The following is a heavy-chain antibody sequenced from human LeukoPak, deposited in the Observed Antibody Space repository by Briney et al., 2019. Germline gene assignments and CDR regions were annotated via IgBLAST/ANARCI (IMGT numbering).Heavy chain of an antibody. CDR2: ISGYNDRT. CDR1: GYSFMNYG. V-gene: IGHV1-18*01. Sequence: ASVKVSCKASGYSFMNYGISWVRQAPGQGLEWMGWISGYNDRTNYPQKFQGRVTLTTDKSTNTAYIELRSLRSDDTAVYFCARDRGITISKDFQYWGQGTLVTVSS. J-gene: IGHJ4*02. D-gene: IGHD3-10*01. CDR3: ARDRGITISKDFQY.